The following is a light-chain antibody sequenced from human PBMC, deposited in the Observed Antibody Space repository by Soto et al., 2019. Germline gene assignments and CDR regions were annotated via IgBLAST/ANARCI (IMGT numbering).Light chain of an antibody. CDR2: DVS. Sequence: QSALTQPASVSGSPGQSITISCTGTSSDVGAYNYVSWYQPHPDKAPKLMIYDVSDRPSGVSNRFSGSKSGNTASLTISGLQAEDEADYYCSSYTSSTTVLFGGGTKLTVL. J-gene: IGLJ2*01. CDR3: SSYTSSTTVL. CDR1: SSDVGAYNY. V-gene: IGLV2-14*03.